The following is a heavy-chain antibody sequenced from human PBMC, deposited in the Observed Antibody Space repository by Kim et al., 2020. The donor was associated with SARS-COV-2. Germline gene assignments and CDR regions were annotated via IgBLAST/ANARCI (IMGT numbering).Heavy chain of an antibody. CDR3: ARGGGNFDF. Sequence: YVDSVKGRFTISRDNAKTSLSLQMNSLRVEDTAVYYCARGGGNFDFWGQGTLVTVSS. V-gene: IGHV3-7*01. D-gene: IGHD2-15*01. J-gene: IGHJ4*02.